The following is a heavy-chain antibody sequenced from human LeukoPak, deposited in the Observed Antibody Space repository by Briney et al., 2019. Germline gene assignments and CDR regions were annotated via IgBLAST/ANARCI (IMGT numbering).Heavy chain of an antibody. CDR3: ARMRVVVPAAIRQFNWFDP. V-gene: IGHV4-34*01. CDR2: INHSGST. J-gene: IGHJ5*02. D-gene: IGHD2-2*02. Sequence: SETLSLTCAVYGVSFSGYYWSWIRQPPGKGLEWIGEINHSGSTNYNPSLKSRVTISVDTSKNQFSLKLSSVTAADTAVYYCARMRVVVPAAIRQFNWFDPWGQGTLVTVSS. CDR1: GVSFSGYY.